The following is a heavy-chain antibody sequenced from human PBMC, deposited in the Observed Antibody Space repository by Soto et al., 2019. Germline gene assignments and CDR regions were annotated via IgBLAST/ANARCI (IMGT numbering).Heavy chain of an antibody. J-gene: IGHJ3*02. Sequence: EVQILESGGGLVQHGGSLRLSCAASGFTFSSYAMYWVRQAPGKGLAWVSGISDSGTGPYYADSVKGRFTISRDNSKNTVYRQMKSLRAEDTSVYYCAKDHTVVSRDAFDIWGQGTMVNVSS. CDR1: GFTFSSYA. CDR2: ISDSGTGP. D-gene: IGHD3-22*01. V-gene: IGHV3-23*01. CDR3: AKDHTVVSRDAFDI.